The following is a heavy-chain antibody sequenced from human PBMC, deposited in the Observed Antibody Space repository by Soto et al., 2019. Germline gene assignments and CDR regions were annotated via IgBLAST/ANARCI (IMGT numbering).Heavy chain of an antibody. CDR2: IYYSGST. V-gene: IGHV4-61*03. CDR1: GASVSSGSYY. D-gene: IGHD1-26*01. J-gene: IGHJ4*02. CDR3: ARAHTWELRPDYFDY. Sequence: SETLSLTCTVSGASVSSGSYYWGWIRQPPGKGLEWIGYIYYSGSTNYNPSLKSRVTISVDTSKNHFSLKLNSVTAADTAVYYCARAHTWELRPDYFDYWGQGTLVTVSS.